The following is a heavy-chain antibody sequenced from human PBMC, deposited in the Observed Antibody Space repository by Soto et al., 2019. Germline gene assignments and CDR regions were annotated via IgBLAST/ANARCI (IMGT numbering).Heavy chain of an antibody. CDR3: VRDGTKTLRDWFDP. Sequence: PSETLSLTCTVSGASISGFYWSWIRMSAGTGLEWIGRIYATGTTDYNPSLTSRVMMSVDTSKKQFSLTLRSVTAADTAVYYCVRDGTKTLRDWFDPWGQGISVTAPQ. D-gene: IGHD1-1*01. J-gene: IGHJ5*02. CDR2: IYATGTT. V-gene: IGHV4-4*07. CDR1: GASISGFY.